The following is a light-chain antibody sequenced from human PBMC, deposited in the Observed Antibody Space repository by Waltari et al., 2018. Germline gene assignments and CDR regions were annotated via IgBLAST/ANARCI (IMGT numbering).Light chain of an antibody. J-gene: IGKJ4*01. CDR2: HAS. Sequence: IVLTQSPATLALSPGDRATLSCRASQSVSNFLAWYQQKPGQAPRLLIYHASKRATDIPDRFSGRGSGTDFTLTISSLEPGDSAVYYCQQRANWPPLTFGGGTRVEI. CDR1: QSVSNF. V-gene: IGKV3-11*01. CDR3: QQRANWPPLT.